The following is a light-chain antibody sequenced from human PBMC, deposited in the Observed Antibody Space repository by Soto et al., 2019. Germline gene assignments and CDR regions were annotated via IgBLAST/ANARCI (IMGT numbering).Light chain of an antibody. Sequence: EIVMTQSPATLSVSAGERATLSCMARQSVRSNLAWYQQKPGQAPRLLIYDASNRATGIPARFSGSGSGTDFTLTISSLEPEDFAVYYCQQRSNWPPITFGQGTRLEIK. CDR2: DAS. CDR3: QQRSNWPPIT. V-gene: IGKV3-11*01. J-gene: IGKJ5*01. CDR1: QSVRSN.